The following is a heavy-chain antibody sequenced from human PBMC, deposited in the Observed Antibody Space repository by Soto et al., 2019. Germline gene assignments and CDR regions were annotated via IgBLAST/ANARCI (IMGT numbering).Heavy chain of an antibody. CDR3: ARAAKRYFDS. J-gene: IGHJ4*02. CDR2: IVPILGPA. CDR1: GGTFNTFA. Sequence: QVQLVQSGAEVKKPGSSVHVSCKASGGTFNTFAISWVRQAPGQGLEYLGGIVPILGPAFYAQRFQGRVTLPAKKSTNTAYLELTGLGSEDTAVDYCARAAKRYFDSWGQGTQVTVSS. V-gene: IGHV1-69*06.